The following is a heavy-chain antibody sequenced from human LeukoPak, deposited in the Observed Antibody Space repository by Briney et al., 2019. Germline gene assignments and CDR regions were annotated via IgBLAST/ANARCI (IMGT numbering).Heavy chain of an antibody. D-gene: IGHD6-13*01. CDR2: IWYGGSNK. J-gene: IGHJ3*02. V-gene: IGHV3-33*08. CDR1: GFTFSSYG. CDR3: ARAASSSWFGDAFDI. Sequence: GGSLRLSCAASGFTFSSYGMHWVRQAPGKGLEWVAVIWYGGSNKYYADSVKGRFTIFRDNSKNTLYLQMNSLRAEATAVYYCARAASSSWFGDAFDIWGQGTMVTVSS.